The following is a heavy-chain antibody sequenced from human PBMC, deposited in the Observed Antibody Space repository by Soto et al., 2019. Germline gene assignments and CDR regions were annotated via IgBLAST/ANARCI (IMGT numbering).Heavy chain of an antibody. CDR2: IYHSGST. D-gene: IGHD4-4*01. CDR1: SGSISSSYW. V-gene: IGHV4-4*02. Sequence: SETLSLTCAVSSGSISSSYWWTWVRQPPGKGLEWIGEIYHSGSTNYNPSLKSRVTISVDKSKNQFSVKVSSVTAADTAVYYCVRGGDYRFDYWGQGILVTVSS. CDR3: VRGGDYRFDY. J-gene: IGHJ4*02.